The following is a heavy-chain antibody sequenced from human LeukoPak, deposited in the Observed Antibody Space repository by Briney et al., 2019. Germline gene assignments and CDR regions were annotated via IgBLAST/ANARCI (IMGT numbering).Heavy chain of an antibody. J-gene: IGHJ4*02. Sequence: TGGSLRLSCADSGFTCSYSAMSWVRQAPGKGLEWDSVISGSGGCTYYEDSVKGRLTISRDSSKNTLYLQLNSLRVEDTAVYYCARWYGDYPSFYLDSWGQGTLVIVSS. D-gene: IGHD4-17*01. CDR1: GFTCSYSA. V-gene: IGHV3-23*01. CDR3: ARWYGDYPSFYLDS. CDR2: ISGSGGCT.